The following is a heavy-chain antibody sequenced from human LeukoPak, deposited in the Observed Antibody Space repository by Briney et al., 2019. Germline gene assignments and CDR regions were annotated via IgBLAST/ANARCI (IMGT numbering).Heavy chain of an antibody. CDR3: AKDRDSSTWSFFDF. CDR1: GFIFRNYA. D-gene: IGHD6-13*01. J-gene: IGHJ4*02. Sequence: PGRSLRLSCVASGFIFRNYAMHWVRQAPGKGLEWVAVGSHDGRNKIYGDSMKGRFTISRDNSKNTVYLQMDNLRPEDTAVYYCAKDRDSSTWSFFDFWGQGTLVTVSS. CDR2: GSHDGRNK. V-gene: IGHV3-30*18.